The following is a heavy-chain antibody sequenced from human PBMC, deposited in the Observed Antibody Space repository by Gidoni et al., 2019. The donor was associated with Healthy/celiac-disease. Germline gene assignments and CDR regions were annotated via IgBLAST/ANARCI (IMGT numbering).Heavy chain of an antibody. CDR3: ARDRPGFYDSSGYYYFDY. CDR1: GGSISSYY. V-gene: IGHV4-4*07. D-gene: IGHD3-22*01. CDR2: IYTSGGT. Sequence: QVQLQESGPGLVKPSETLSLTCTVPGGSISSYYWSWIRQPAGKGLEWIGRIYTSGGTNYNPSLKSRVTMSVDTSKNQFSLKLSSVTAADTAVYYCARDRPGFYDSSGYYYFDYWGQGTLVTVSS. J-gene: IGHJ4*02.